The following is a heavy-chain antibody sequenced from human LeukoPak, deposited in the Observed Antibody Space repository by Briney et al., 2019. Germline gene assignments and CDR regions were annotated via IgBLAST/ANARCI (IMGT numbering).Heavy chain of an antibody. V-gene: IGHV3-23*01. CDR3: AKRPVYNGGWYYFDY. D-gene: IGHD6-19*01. Sequence: GGSLRLSCAASAFTFSDYGMSWVRQAPGKGLEWVSTITNSGGNTYYNADSVKGRFTISRDNSKNTLYLQMNSLRAEDTAVYHCAKRPVYNGGWYYFDYWGQGALVTVSS. J-gene: IGHJ4*02. CDR1: AFTFSDYG. CDR2: ITNSGGNT.